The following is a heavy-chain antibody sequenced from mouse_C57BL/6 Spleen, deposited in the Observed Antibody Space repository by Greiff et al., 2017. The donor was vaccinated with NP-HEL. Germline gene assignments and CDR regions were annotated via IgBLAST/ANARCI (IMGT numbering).Heavy chain of an antibody. Sequence: QVQLKQPGAELVKPGASVKLSCKASGYTFTSYWMHWVKQRPGRGLEWIGRIDPNSGGTKYNEKFKSKATLTVDKHSSTAYMQLSSLPSEDSAVYYCARGTGTPGYWYFDVWGTGTTVTVSS. V-gene: IGHV1-72*01. CDR1: GYTFTSYW. CDR3: ARGTGTPGYWYFDV. J-gene: IGHJ1*03. CDR2: IDPNSGGT. D-gene: IGHD4-1*01.